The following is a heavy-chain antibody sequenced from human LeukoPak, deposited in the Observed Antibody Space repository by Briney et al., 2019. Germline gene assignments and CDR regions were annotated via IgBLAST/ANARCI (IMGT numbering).Heavy chain of an antibody. CDR1: GGSFSDYY. CDR2: INHSGST. Sequence: SETLSLTCAVHGGSFSDYYWSWIRQPPGKGLEWIGEINHSGSTKYNPSLKSRVTISVDTSKNQFSLKLSSVTAADTAVYYCARGLDYYDSSGYRLPALGYWGQGTLVTVSS. D-gene: IGHD3-22*01. J-gene: IGHJ4*02. CDR3: ARGLDYYDSSGYRLPALGY. V-gene: IGHV4-34*01.